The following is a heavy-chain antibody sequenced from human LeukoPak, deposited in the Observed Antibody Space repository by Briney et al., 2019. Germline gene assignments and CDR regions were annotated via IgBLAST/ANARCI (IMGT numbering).Heavy chain of an antibody. CDR1: GFTFSSYG. D-gene: IGHD2-15*01. CDR2: ISYDGSNK. CDR3: ARDVADAFDI. Sequence: GGSLRLSCAASGFTFSSYGMHWVRQAPGKGLEWVSVISYDGSNKYYADSVKGRFTISRDNSKNTLYLQMNSLRAEDTAVYYCARDVADAFDIWGQGTMVTVSS. V-gene: IGHV3-30*03. J-gene: IGHJ3*02.